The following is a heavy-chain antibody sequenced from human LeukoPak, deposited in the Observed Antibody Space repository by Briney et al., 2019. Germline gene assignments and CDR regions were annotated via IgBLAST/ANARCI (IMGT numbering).Heavy chain of an antibody. V-gene: IGHV3-74*01. D-gene: IGHD3-10*01. Sequence: GGSLRLSCAASGFTFSSYWMHWVRQAPGKGLVWVSRINSDGSSTSYADSVKGRFTISRDNAKNSLYLQMNSLRAEDTALYHCARRRYYGSGSYGVYYYYYYMDVWGKGTTVTISS. CDR1: GFTFSSYW. CDR3: ARRRYYGSGSYGVYYYYYYMDV. CDR2: INSDGSST. J-gene: IGHJ6*03.